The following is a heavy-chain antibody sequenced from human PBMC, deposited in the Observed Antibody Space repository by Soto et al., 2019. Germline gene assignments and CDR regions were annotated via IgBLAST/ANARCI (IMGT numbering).Heavy chain of an antibody. J-gene: IGHJ6*02. D-gene: IGHD5-18*01. V-gene: IGHV1-69*01. Sequence: QMQLVQSGAEVKKPGSSVKVSCKASGDTFSNLAVGWVRQAPGQGLEWMGGIIPFFGPTNYAQKFQDRVTITADESTNTVYMELSGLRSEDTALYYCASRYQGGYNVDNFYYYCGLDGWGQGTAVTVSS. CDR3: ASRYQGGYNVDNFYYYCGLDG. CDR1: GDTFSNLA. CDR2: IIPFFGPT.